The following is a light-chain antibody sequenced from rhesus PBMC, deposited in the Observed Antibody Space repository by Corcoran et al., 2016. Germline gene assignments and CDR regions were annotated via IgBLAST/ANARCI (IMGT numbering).Light chain of an antibody. Sequence: SYDLTQPPSVSVSPGQTARITCGGDNIGSEAVHWYQQKPPQAPVLVIYSDSERPSGIPERFSGSKSGNTATLTISGVEAGDEADYYCQVWDISSDDVFGSGTKLTVL. CDR2: SDS. CDR3: QVWDISSDDV. CDR1: NIGSEA. J-gene: IGLJ6*01. V-gene: IGLV3-44*01.